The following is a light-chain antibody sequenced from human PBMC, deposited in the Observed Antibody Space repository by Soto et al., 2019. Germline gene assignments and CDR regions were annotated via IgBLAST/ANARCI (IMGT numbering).Light chain of an antibody. Sequence: QSVLTQPASVSGSPGQSITISCTGTSSDVGGYNYVSWYQQHPGKAPKLMIYEVSNRPSGVSNRFSGSKSGNTASLTISGRQDEDEADYYCSSYTSSSTAVVFGGGTQLTVL. CDR2: EVS. CDR1: SSDVGGYNY. V-gene: IGLV2-14*01. CDR3: SSYTSSSTAVV. J-gene: IGLJ2*01.